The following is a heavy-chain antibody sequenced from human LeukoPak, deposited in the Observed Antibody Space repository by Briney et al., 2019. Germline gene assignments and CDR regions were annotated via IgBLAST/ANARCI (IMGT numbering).Heavy chain of an antibody. V-gene: IGHV4-59*01. CDR1: GGSISSYY. J-gene: IGHJ4*02. Sequence: SETLSLTCTVSGGSISSYYWSWIRQSPGKGLEWIGYIYYSGGTNYNPSLKSRVTISVDTSKNQFSLKLSSVTAADTAVYYCARGYSGYDMPDYWGQGTLVTVSS. CDR2: IYYSGGT. CDR3: ARGYSGYDMPDY. D-gene: IGHD5-12*01.